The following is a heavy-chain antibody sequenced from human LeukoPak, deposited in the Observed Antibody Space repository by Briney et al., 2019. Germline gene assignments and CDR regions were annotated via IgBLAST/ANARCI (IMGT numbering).Heavy chain of an antibody. V-gene: IGHV1-2*02. CDR3: ARAVVVVAATILYNWFDP. CDR2: INPNSGGT. D-gene: IGHD2-15*01. J-gene: IGHJ5*02. CDR1: GYTFTGYY. Sequence: ASVKVSFKASGYTFTGYYMHWVRQAPGQGLEWMGWINPNSGGTNYAHKFQGRVTMTRDTSTRTSFLELRRLVSDDTALCYCARAVVVVAATILYNWFDPWGQGTLVTVSS.